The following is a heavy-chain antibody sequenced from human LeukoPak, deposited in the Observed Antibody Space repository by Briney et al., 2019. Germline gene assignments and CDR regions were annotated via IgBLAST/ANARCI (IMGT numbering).Heavy chain of an antibody. CDR2: INWNGGST. J-gene: IGHJ4*02. CDR3: ARGGGSYAFDY. CDR1: GFTFDDYG. Sequence: GGSLRLSCAASGFTFDDYGMSWVRQAPGKGLEWGSGINWNGGSTGYADSVKGRFTISRDNAKNSLYLQMNSLRAEDTALYYCARGGGSYAFDYWGQGTLVTVSS. V-gene: IGHV3-20*04. D-gene: IGHD1-26*01.